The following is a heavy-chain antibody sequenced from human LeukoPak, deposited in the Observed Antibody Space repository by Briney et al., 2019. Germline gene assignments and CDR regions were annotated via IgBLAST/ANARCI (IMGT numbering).Heavy chain of an antibody. CDR1: GGSFSGYY. CDR2: INHSGST. CDR3: ARSLFRGSSSWKGWFDP. Sequence: PSETLSLTCAVYGGSFSGYYWSWIRQPPGKGLEWIGEINHSGSTNYNPSLKSRVTISVDTSKNQFSLKLSSVTAADTAVYYCARSLFRGSSSWKGWFDPWGQGTLVTASS. V-gene: IGHV4-34*01. D-gene: IGHD6-13*01. J-gene: IGHJ5*02.